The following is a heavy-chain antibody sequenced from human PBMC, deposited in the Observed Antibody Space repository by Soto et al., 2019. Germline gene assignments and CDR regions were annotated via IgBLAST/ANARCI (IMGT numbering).Heavy chain of an antibody. J-gene: IGHJ6*01. CDR2: IYYSGST. CDR3: AGSRLVWFGELAHYYSMYV. V-gene: IGHV4-39*01. D-gene: IGHD3-10*01. Sequence: SETLSLTCTVSGGSISSSSYYWGWIRQPPGKGLEWIGSIYYSGSTYYNPSLKSRVTISVDTSKNQFSLKLTAVTAADTAVYYCAGSRLVWFGELAHYYSMYVWGQGTT. CDR1: GGSISSSSYY.